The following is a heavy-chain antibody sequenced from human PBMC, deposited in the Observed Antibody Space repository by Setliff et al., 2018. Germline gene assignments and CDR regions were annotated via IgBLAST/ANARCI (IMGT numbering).Heavy chain of an antibody. CDR2: IYSSGRT. V-gene: IGHV4-59*01. Sequence: PSETLSLTCTVSGGSISSYYWIWIRQPPGKGLEWIGYIYSSGRTNYNPSLKSRVTLSVDTSKNQFSLNLRSVTAADTAVYYCARQPSSGSYYNPRPYYFDYWGQGTLVTVSS. D-gene: IGHD3-10*01. CDR1: GGSISSYY. J-gene: IGHJ4*02. CDR3: ARQPSSGSYYNPRPYYFDY.